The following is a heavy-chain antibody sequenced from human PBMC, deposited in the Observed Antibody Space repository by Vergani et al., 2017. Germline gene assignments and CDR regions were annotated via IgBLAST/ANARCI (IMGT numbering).Heavy chain of an antibody. D-gene: IGHD3-22*01. CDR3: AKAPYYYDSSGSPYLDY. Sequence: EVQLVESGGGLVQPGRSLRLSCAASGFTFDDYAMHWVRQAPGKGLEWVSGISWNSGSIGYADSVKGRFTISRDNAKNDLYLQMNSRRAEDTALYYCAKAPYYYDSSGSPYLDYWGQGTLVTVSS. J-gene: IGHJ4*02. CDR1: GFTFDDYA. V-gene: IGHV3-9*01. CDR2: ISWNSGSI.